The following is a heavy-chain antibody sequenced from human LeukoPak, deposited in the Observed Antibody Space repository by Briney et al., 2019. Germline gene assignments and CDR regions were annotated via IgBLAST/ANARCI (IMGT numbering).Heavy chain of an antibody. CDR1: GFTFSTYS. Sequence: GGSLRLSCAASGFTFSTYSMNWVRQAPGKGLEWVSSISSSSNYIYYADSVKGRFTISRDNAKNSLYLQMNSLRAEDTAVYYCAKGWDQLLDYYYYYMDVWGKGTTVTVSS. CDR2: ISSSSNYI. J-gene: IGHJ6*03. CDR3: AKGWDQLLDYYYYYMDV. V-gene: IGHV3-21*01. D-gene: IGHD2-2*01.